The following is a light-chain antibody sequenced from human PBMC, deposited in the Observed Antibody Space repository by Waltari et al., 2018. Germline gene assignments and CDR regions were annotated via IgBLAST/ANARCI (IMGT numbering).Light chain of an antibody. J-gene: IGKJ4*01. CDR2: AAS. V-gene: IGKV1-39*01. CDR1: QNIKKY. CDR3: QQSYSTPLT. Sequence: DIQMTQSPSSLSASVGDRVTITCRASQNIKKYLNWYQQKPGKAPKLLIYAASSLQGGVPSRVSGSGSGTDFTLTIIGLQPEDFAAYYCQQSYSTPLTFGGGTKVEIK.